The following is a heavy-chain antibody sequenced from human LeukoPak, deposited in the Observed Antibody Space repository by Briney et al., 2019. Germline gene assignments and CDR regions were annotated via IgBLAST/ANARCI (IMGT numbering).Heavy chain of an antibody. CDR2: IIYSGGTT. J-gene: IGHJ3*02. D-gene: IGHD3-3*01. CDR3: AKSRLSGINDAFDI. CDR1: GFTLSSYA. Sequence: GGSLRLSCAASGFTLSSYAMSWVRQAPGKGLECVSIIYSGGTTYYADSVKGRFTISRDNSKNTLYLQMNSLRAEDTALYYCAKSRLSGINDAFDIWGQGTMVTVSS. V-gene: IGHV3-23*01.